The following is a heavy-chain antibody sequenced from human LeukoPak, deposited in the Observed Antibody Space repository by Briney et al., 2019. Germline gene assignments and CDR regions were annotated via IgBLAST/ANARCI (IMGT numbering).Heavy chain of an antibody. CDR3: AKEGHGDYVGPGY. CDR2: ISTSGSYI. J-gene: IGHJ4*02. CDR1: GFIFSDYS. Sequence: TGGSLRLSCAASGFIFSDYSMNWVRQAPGKGLEWVSSISTSGSYIYYADSVKGRFTVSRDNAENSVFLQMNSLRAEDAAVYYCAKEGHGDYVGPGYWGQGTLVTVSS. D-gene: IGHD4-17*01. V-gene: IGHV3-21*01.